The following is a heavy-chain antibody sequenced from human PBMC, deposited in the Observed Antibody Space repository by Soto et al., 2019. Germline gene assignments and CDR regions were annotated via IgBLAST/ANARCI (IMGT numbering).Heavy chain of an antibody. J-gene: IGHJ5*02. D-gene: IGHD3-22*01. V-gene: IGHV4-39*01. CDR3: ARHPLYYYDSSGYGGSNWFDP. CDR1: GGSISSSSYY. CDR2: IYYSGST. Sequence: SETLSLTCTVSGGSISSSSYYWGWIRQPPGKGLEWIGSIYYSGSTYYNPSLKSRVTISVDTSKNQFSLKLSSVTAADTAVYYCARHPLYYYDSSGYGGSNWFDPWGQGTLVTVSS.